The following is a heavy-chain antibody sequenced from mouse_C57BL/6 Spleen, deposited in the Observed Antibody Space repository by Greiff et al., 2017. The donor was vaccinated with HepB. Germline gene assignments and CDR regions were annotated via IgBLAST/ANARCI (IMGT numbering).Heavy chain of an antibody. CDR1: GYTFTRHW. Sequence: QLQQPGAELVKPGASVKLFCKASGYTFTRHWMHWVKQRPGRGLEWIGRIDPYSGGTKYNEKFKSKATLTVDKPSSTAYMQLSSLTSEDSAVYYCARGDVGFAYWGQGTLVTVSA. CDR3: ARGDVGFAY. CDR2: IDPYSGGT. J-gene: IGHJ3*01. V-gene: IGHV1-72*01. D-gene: IGHD3-3*01.